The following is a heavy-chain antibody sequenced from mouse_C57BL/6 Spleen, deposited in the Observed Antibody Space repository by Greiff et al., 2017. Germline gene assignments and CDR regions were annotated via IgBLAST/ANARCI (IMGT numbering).Heavy chain of an antibody. CDR1: GFTIKDDY. D-gene: IGHD2-12*01. J-gene: IGHJ2*01. CDR2: IDPETGDT. CDR3: TTVYDAGYCDY. V-gene: IGHV14-4*01. Sequence: VQLQQSGAELVRPGASVKLSCTASGFTIKDDYMHWVKQRPEQGLEWIGGIDPETGDTEYAAKFQGKATITAETSSNSAYLQLSSLTSEDTAVYYYTTVYDAGYCDYWGQGTTLTVSS.